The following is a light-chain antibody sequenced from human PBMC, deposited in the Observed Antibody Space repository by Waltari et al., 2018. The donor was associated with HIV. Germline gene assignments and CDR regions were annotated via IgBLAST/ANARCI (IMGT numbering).Light chain of an antibody. V-gene: IGKV3-11*01. CDR1: QSVSSY. J-gene: IGKJ4*01. CDR2: PPP. CDR3: QQRSKWPET. Sequence: EIVLTQSPATMSLSPGERATFSCRASQSVSSYLAWLQQKPGQAPRLLTPPPPPTPPRIPARFSGIGSGTDFTLTISSLEPEDFAVYYCQQRSKWPETFGGGTNVEI.